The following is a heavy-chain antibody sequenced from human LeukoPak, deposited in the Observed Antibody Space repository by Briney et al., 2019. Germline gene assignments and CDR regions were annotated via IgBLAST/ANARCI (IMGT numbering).Heavy chain of an antibody. CDR3: AKLRTDYYDSSGYSRDY. D-gene: IGHD3-22*01. CDR1: GFTFSSYA. J-gene: IGHJ4*02. V-gene: IGHV3-30-3*02. CDR2: ISYDGSNK. Sequence: GSLRLSCAASGFTFSSYAMHWVRQAPGKGLEWVAVISYDGSNKYYADSVKGRFTISRDNSKNTLYLQMNSLRAEDTAVYYCAKLRTDYYDSSGYSRDYWGQGTLVTVSS.